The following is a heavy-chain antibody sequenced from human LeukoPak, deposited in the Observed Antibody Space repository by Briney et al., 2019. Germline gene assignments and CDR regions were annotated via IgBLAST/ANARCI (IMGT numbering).Heavy chain of an antibody. D-gene: IGHD4/OR15-4a*01. V-gene: IGHV3-53*01. CDR1: GFSVSGTH. CDR2: MYTGGTT. J-gene: IGHJ4*02. Sequence: GGSLRLSCAASGFSVSGTHMSWVRQAPGKGLEWVSAMYTGGTTYYADSVQGRFTIYRDNSKNTLYLQMNSLGAEDTAVYYCAKDEATSGCGLASWGQGTLVSVSS. CDR3: AKDEATSGCGLAS.